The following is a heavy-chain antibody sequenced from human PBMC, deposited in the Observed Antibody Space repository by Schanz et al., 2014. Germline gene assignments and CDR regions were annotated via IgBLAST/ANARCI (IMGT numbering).Heavy chain of an antibody. J-gene: IGHJ4*02. CDR3: ASLVPRGYYFDY. CDR2: IYHSGST. D-gene: IGHD3-10*01. CDR1: GGSISSGGSS. Sequence: QLQLQESGSGLVKPSQTLSLTCGVSGGSISSGGSSWNWIRLPPGKGLEWIGYIYHSGSTYYNPSLKSRVTISLDRSKNQFSLILNSVTAADTAVYYCASLVPRGYYFDYWGQGTLVTVSS. V-gene: IGHV4-30-2*01.